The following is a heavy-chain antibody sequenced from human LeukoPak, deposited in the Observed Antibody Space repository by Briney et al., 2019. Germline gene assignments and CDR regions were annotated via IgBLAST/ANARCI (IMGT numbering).Heavy chain of an antibody. J-gene: IGHJ4*02. CDR1: GFTFSSYW. Sequence: GGSLRLSCAASGFTFSSYWMHWVRQAPGKGLVWVSRIDSDGSRISHGDSVKGRFTISRDNAKNTLYLQMNSPRAEDTAVYYCAGGRDRSSLYFDSWGQGTLVTVSS. CDR3: AGGRDRSSLYFDS. CDR2: IDSDGSRI. D-gene: IGHD5-24*01. V-gene: IGHV3-74*01.